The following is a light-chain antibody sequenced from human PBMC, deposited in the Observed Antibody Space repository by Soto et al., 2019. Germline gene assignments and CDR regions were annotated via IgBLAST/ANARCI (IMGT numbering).Light chain of an antibody. CDR3: QQYESLPLT. CDR1: QEISNH. CDR2: DAS. V-gene: IGKV1-33*01. Sequence: DIQMTQSPSSLSASVGDRVTITCQASQEISNHLNWYHHKPGIAPNLLIYDASHLQSAVTSTFRGSGSGTHFTLTIDSLQPESVGTYFCQQYESLPLTFGGGTKVEI. J-gene: IGKJ4*01.